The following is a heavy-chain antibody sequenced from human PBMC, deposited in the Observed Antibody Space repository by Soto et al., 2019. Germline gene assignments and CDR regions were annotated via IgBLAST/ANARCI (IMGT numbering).Heavy chain of an antibody. CDR3: AREASGYDF. CDR2: IIPVFGRP. J-gene: IGHJ1*01. V-gene: IGHV1-69*13. D-gene: IGHD5-12*01. Sequence: SVKVSCKASGGTFSSFGISWVRQAPGQGLEWMGGIIPVFGRPNYAQRFRGRLTITADESTNTSYMELIDLTSEDTAVYYCAREASGYDFWCQGTQVTVSS. CDR1: GGTFSSFG.